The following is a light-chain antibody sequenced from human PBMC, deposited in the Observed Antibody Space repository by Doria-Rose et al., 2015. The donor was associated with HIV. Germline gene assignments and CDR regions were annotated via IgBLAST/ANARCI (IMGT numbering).Light chain of an antibody. CDR2: WAS. CDR1: QSLLYTSKNY. V-gene: IGKV4-1*01. J-gene: IGKJ3*01. Sequence: DIQLTQSPESLGMSLGERAALNCESNQSLLYTSKNYLAWYQQKPGQPPKLLIYWASTRQSGVPARFSGSGSGTDFTLTIGSLEAEDVAVYYCQQYYDTPSFGPGTTVDIK. CDR3: QQYYDTPS.